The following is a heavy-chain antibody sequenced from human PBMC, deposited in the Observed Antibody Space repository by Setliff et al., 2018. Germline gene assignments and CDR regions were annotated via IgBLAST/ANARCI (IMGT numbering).Heavy chain of an antibody. V-gene: IGHV4-39*01. CDR1: GGSVSNSGFF. Sequence: SETLSLTCTVSGGSVSNSGFFWGWLRQVPGKGLEWIGNIYDSGSSNYNASLKSRLIITRETSKNQISLNLTSVTAADTAVYYCGRGFSRIEGWGNWFDPWGQGILVTVSS. CDR2: IYDSGSS. J-gene: IGHJ5*02. D-gene: IGHD2-15*01. CDR3: GRGFSRIEGWGNWFDP.